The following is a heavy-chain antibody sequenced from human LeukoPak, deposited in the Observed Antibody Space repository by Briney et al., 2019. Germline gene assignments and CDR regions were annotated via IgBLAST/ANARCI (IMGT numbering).Heavy chain of an antibody. CDR3: ARGPKTSFDY. V-gene: IGHV3-48*01. CDR1: ALTFSDYS. Sequence: TGGSLRLSCAASALTFSDYSMTWVRQAPGKGLEWISYISSNGSTIYYAASVKGRFTISRDSAKNSLYLQMNGLRAEDTAIYYCARGPKTSFDYWGQGTLVTVSS. J-gene: IGHJ4*02. CDR2: ISSNGSTI.